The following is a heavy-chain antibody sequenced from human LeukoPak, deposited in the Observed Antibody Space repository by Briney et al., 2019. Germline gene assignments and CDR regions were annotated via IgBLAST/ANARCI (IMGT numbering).Heavy chain of an antibody. D-gene: IGHD6-19*01. CDR3: AKDVRFDSSGFHC. J-gene: IGHJ4*02. V-gene: IGHV3-23*01. CDR1: GFTFSRYA. CDR2: ISGSGGST. Sequence: GGSLRLSCAASGFTFSRYAMSWVRQAPGKGLEWVSAISGSGGSTYYADSVKGRFTNSRDNSKNTLYLQMNSLRAEDTAVYYCAKDVRFDSSGFHCWGQGTLVIVSS.